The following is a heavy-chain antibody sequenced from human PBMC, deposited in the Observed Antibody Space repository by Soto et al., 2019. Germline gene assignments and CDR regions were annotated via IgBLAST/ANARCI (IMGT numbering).Heavy chain of an antibody. CDR1: GGSISSSSYY. D-gene: IGHD4-17*01. CDR3: ARHFGYGAFDY. V-gene: IGHV4-39*01. Sequence: SETLSLTCTVSGGSISSSSYYWGWIRQPPGKGLEWIGSIYYSGSTYYNPSLKSRVTISVDTSKNQFSLKLSSVTAADTAVYYCARHFGYGAFDYWGQGTLVTVSS. J-gene: IGHJ4*02. CDR2: IYYSGST.